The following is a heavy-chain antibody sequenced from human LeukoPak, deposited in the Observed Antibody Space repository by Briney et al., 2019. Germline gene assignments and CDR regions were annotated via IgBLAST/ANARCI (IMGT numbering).Heavy chain of an antibody. CDR1: GASISSGSNY. V-gene: IGHV4-39*07. D-gene: IGHD6-13*01. CDR3: ARAFSSTSPEAN. Sequence: PSETLSLTCSVSGASISSGSNYWGWIRQPPGKGLEWIGSIYHSGSTYYNPSLKSRVTISVDTSKNQFSLRLSSVTAADTAVYYCARAFSSTSPEANWGQGTLVTVSS. J-gene: IGHJ4*02. CDR2: IYHSGST.